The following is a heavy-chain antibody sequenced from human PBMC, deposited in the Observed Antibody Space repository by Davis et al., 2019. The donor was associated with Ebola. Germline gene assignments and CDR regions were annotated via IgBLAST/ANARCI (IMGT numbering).Heavy chain of an antibody. CDR3: AREDQYNTFDY. V-gene: IGHV3-7*01. D-gene: IGHD1-1*01. CDR2: ISQDGSGT. J-gene: IGHJ4*02. Sequence: GESLKISCTVSGFTFSSYWMSWVRQAPGKGLEWVANISQDGSGTYYVDSVKGRFIISRDNAKNSLYLHIYSLTAEDTAVYYCAREDQYNTFDYWGQGTLVTVSS. CDR1: GFTFSSYW.